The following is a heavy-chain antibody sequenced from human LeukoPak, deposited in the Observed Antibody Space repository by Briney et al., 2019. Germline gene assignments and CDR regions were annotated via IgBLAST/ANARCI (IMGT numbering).Heavy chain of an antibody. CDR1: GGSFSGYY. J-gene: IGHJ3*02. D-gene: IGHD4-17*01. CDR2: INHSGST. V-gene: IGHV4-34*01. CDR3: ARGPTTVTTSVAFDI. Sequence: PAETLSLTCAVYGGSFSGYYWSWIRQPPGKGLEWIGEINHSGSTNYNPSLKSRVTISVDTSKNQFSLKLSSVTAADTAVYYCARGPTTVTTSVAFDIWGQGTMVT.